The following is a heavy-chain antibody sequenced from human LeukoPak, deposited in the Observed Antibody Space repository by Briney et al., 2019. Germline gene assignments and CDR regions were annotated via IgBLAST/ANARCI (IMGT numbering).Heavy chain of an antibody. V-gene: IGHV4-30-2*01. CDR3: ARATSDYYYGMDV. CDR2: IYHSGST. CDR1: GGSISSGGYS. Sequence: SQTLSLTCAVSGGSISSGGYSWGWIRQPPGKGLEWIGYIYHSGSTYYNPSLKSRVTISVDRSKNQFSLKLSSVTAADTAVYYCARATSDYYYGMDVWGQGTTVTVSS. J-gene: IGHJ6*02.